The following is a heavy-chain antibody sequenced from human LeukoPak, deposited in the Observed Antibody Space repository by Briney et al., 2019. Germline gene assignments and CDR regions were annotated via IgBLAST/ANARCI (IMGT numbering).Heavy chain of an antibody. Sequence: GGSLRLSCAASGFTFSSYGMHWVRQAPGKGLEWVAVISYDGSNRYYADSVKGRFTISRDNSRNTLYLQMNSLRAEDTAVYYCAMGGYFDYWGQGTLVTVSS. CDR1: GFTFSSYG. V-gene: IGHV3-30*03. J-gene: IGHJ4*02. CDR3: AMGGYFDY. D-gene: IGHD3-16*01. CDR2: ISYDGSNR.